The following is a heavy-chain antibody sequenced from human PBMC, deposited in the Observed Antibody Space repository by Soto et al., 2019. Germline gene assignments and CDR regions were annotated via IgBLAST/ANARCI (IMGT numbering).Heavy chain of an antibody. D-gene: IGHD5-12*01. CDR3: ARGNHRWLQLWYFDL. J-gene: IGHJ2*01. Sequence: QVQLVQSGAEVKKPGSSVKVSCKASGGTFSNYPISWVRQAPGQGLEWMGGIIPIFGTVNYAQKFQGRVTXTXXXCXXTAYMELSSLRSEDTAVYYCARGNHRWLQLWYFDLWGRGTLVTVSS. CDR1: GGTFSNYP. CDR2: IIPIFGTV. V-gene: IGHV1-69*05.